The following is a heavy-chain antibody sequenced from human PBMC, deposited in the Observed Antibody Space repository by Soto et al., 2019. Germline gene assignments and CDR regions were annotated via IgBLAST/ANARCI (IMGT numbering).Heavy chain of an antibody. CDR1: GGSISSYY. D-gene: IGHD2-21*01. CDR2: IYYSGST. Sequence: SETLSLTCTVSGGSISSYYWSWIRQPPGKELEWIGYIYYSGSTNYNPSLKSRVTISVDTSKNQFSLNLSSVTAADTAVYYCAREGAIGNSYCYYYYYGMDVWGQGTTVTVSS. J-gene: IGHJ6*02. V-gene: IGHV4-59*01. CDR3: AREGAIGNSYCYYYYYGMDV.